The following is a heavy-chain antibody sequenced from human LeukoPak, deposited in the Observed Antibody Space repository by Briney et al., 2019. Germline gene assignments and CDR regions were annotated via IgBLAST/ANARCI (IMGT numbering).Heavy chain of an antibody. Sequence: GASVKVSCKASGYTFTSYGISWVRQAPGQGLEWMGWISAYNGNTNYAQKLQGRVTMTRDTSISTAYMELSRLRSDDTAVYYCARSITGTTSGYWGQGTLVTVSS. CDR3: ARSITGTTSGY. CDR2: ISAYNGNT. V-gene: IGHV1-18*04. CDR1: GYTFTSYG. D-gene: IGHD1-20*01. J-gene: IGHJ4*02.